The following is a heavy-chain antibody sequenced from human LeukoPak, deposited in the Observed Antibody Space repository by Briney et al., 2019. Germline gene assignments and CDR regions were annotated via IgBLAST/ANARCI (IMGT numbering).Heavy chain of an antibody. D-gene: IGHD4-17*01. CDR2: ISGSGGST. Sequence: GGSLRLSCAASGFTFSSYAMSWVRQAPGKGLEWVSAISGSGGSTYYADSVKGRFTISRDNSKNTLYLQMNSLRAEDTAVYYCARGDPTVTTTGSGGLDIWGQGTMVTVSS. J-gene: IGHJ3*02. CDR3: ARGDPTVTTTGSGGLDI. CDR1: GFTFSSYA. V-gene: IGHV3-23*01.